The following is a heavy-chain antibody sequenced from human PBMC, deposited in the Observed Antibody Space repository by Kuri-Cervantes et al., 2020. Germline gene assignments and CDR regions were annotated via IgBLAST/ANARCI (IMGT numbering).Heavy chain of an antibody. Sequence: GESLKISCAASGFTFDDYGMSWVRQAPGKGLEWVGFIRSKAYGGTTEYAASVKGRFTISRDDSKSIAYLQMNSLKTEDTAVYYCARSWDIYNWFDPWGQGTLVTVSS. V-gene: IGHV3-49*04. D-gene: IGHD1-26*01. CDR2: IRSKAYGGTT. CDR1: GFTFDDYG. CDR3: ARSWDIYNWFDP. J-gene: IGHJ5*02.